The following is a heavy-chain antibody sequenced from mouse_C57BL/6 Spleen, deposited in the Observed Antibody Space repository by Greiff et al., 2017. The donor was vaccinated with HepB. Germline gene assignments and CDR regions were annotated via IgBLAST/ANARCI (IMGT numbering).Heavy chain of an antibody. J-gene: IGHJ4*01. CDR3: ARHGKQAAMDY. CDR1: GFTFSDYG. CDR2: ISNLAYSI. V-gene: IGHV5-15*01. Sequence: DVMLVESGGGLVQPGGSLKLSCAASGFTFSDYGMAWVRQAPRKGPEGVAFISNLAYSIYYADTVTGRFTISRENAKNTLYLEMSSLRSEDTAMYYCARHGKQAAMDYWGQGTSVTVSS. D-gene: IGHD2-1*01.